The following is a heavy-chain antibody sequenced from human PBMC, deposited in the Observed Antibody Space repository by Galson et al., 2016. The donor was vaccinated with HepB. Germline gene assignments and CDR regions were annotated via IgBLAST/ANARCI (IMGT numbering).Heavy chain of an antibody. D-gene: IGHD3-10*01. CDR1: GGAFSSNA. V-gene: IGHV1-69*13. CDR2: IIPIFGTT. J-gene: IGHJ6*02. CDR3: ASCLYGSGSYFMGYYGMDV. Sequence: SVKVSCKASGGAFSSNAINWVRQAPGQGLERMGGIIPIFGTTNYAQKFQGRVTITADESTTTAYMELSSLRSEDTAVYYCASCLYGSGSYFMGYYGMDVWGQGTTVTVSS.